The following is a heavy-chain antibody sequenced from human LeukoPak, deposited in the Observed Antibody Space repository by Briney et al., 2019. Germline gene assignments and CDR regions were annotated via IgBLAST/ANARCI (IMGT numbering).Heavy chain of an antibody. V-gene: IGHV3-23*01. Sequence: GGSLRLSCAASGFTFSSYAMSWVRQAPGKGLEWVSAISGGGGSTYYADSVKGRFTISRDNSKNTLYLQMNSLRAKDAAVYYCAKDGYYGGNAPTYFDYWGQGTLVTVSS. CDR2: ISGGGGST. CDR1: GFTFSSYA. J-gene: IGHJ4*02. D-gene: IGHD4-23*01. CDR3: AKDGYYGGNAPTYFDY.